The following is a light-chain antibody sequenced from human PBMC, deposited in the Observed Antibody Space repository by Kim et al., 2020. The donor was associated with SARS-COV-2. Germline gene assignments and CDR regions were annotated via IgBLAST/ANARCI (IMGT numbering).Light chain of an antibody. V-gene: IGKV1-39*01. Sequence: ASCGDRVTSTWRASHSVTRNVNWYQQKPGKAPKLLIYAASSWKGGFPSRFSGIESGTDFTLTISSLQPEDFATYYGQQSYMTPFTFGQGTKLDI. CDR2: AAS. CDR1: HSVTRN. CDR3: QQSYMTPFT. J-gene: IGKJ2*01.